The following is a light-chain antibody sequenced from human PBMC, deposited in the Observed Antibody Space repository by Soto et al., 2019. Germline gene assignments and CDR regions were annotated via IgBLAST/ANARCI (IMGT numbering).Light chain of an antibody. V-gene: IGKV3-20*01. J-gene: IGKJ4*01. CDR2: GAT. CDR1: QSVSRTN. CDR3: QQYGSSPPLT. Sequence: EIVLTQSPGTLSLSPGERATLSCRASQSVSRTNLAWYQQKPGQAPRLLIYGATSRATGIPDRFSGSGSGTEFTLTISRLEPEDFAVYYCQQYGSSPPLTFGGGTKVDI.